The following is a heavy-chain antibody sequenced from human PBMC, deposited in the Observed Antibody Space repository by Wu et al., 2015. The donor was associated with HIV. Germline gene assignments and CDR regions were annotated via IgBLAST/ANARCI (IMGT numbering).Heavy chain of an antibody. CDR2: IIPIHGAA. J-gene: IGHJ1*01. D-gene: IGHD3-22*01. V-gene: IGHV1-69*11. CDR1: GGSFSRSG. CDR3: AREGEEKKSDRSGYYAYLQI. Sequence: QVQLVQSGAEVKKPGSSVKVSCKASGGSFSRSGISWVRQAPGKGFEWMGRIIPIHGAANYAQKFEGRVTITADESTSTAYMDLSSLTSEDTAVYYCAREGEEKKSDRSGYYAYLQIWGQGSQVTVSS.